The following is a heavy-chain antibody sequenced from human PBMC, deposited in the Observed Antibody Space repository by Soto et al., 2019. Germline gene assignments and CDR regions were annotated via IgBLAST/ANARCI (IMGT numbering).Heavy chain of an antibody. CDR1: GFTVSSNY. CDR3: ARDFVVGGPTINYYYGMDV. V-gene: IGHV3-66*01. J-gene: IGHJ6*02. Sequence: EVQLVESGGDLVQPGGSLRLSCAASGFTVSSNYMSWVRQAPGKGLEWISIIYSAGNTYYADSVKGRFTISRDNSKXXLXXQMNSQGAEDTAVYYCARDFVVGGPTINYYYGMDVWGQGTTVTVSS. CDR2: IYSAGNT. D-gene: IGHD1-26*01.